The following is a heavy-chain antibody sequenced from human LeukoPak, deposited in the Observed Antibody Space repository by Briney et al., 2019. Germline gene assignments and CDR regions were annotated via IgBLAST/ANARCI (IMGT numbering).Heavy chain of an antibody. J-gene: IGHJ4*02. CDR3: AKGRARIAAASAY. Sequence: GGSLRLSCAASGFTFSSFAMSWVRQAPGKGLEWVSVISGSGGNTYYADSVKGRFTISRDNSKNTLYLQMNSLRAEDTAVYYCAKGRARIAAASAYWGQGTLVTVSS. D-gene: IGHD6-13*01. V-gene: IGHV3-23*01. CDR2: ISGSGGNT. CDR1: GFTFSSFA.